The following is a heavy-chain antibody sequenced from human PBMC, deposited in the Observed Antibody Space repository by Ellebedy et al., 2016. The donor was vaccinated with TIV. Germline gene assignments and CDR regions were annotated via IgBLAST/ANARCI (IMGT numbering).Heavy chain of an antibody. Sequence: AASVKVSCKASGGTFSNYAINWVRHAPGQGLEWVGRIIPVLGIANYAQKFQGRVTITADKSTSTGYMELNSLRAEDTAVYYCARAHYEFWSGYYLGGPYYYYYGMDVWGQGTTVTVSS. CDR1: GGTFSNYA. CDR3: ARAHYEFWSGYYLGGPYYYYYGMDV. D-gene: IGHD3-3*01. V-gene: IGHV1-69*04. CDR2: IIPVLGIA. J-gene: IGHJ6*02.